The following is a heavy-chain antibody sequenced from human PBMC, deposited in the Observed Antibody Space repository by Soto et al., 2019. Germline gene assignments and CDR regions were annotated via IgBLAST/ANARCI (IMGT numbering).Heavy chain of an antibody. J-gene: IGHJ5*02. D-gene: IGHD3-3*01. CDR2: IYNRGSV. Sequence: PSETLSLTCFVSGDSIGSYHWNWLRQPPGRGLEWIGYIYNRGSVRYNTSLNSRVTISVDRSRNQFSLSLSPVTAADTAMYYCARGKYDPWSGYYPPNSFDPWGPGTLVTVSS. CDR1: GDSIGSYH. CDR3: ARGKYDPWSGYYPPNSFDP. V-gene: IGHV4-59*01.